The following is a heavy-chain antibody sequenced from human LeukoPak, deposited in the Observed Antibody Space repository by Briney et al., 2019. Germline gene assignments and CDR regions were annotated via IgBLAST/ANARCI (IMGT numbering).Heavy chain of an antibody. CDR3: ARERQWLTRGYYYYGMDV. CDR1: GGSFSGYY. J-gene: IGHJ6*02. V-gene: IGHV4-34*01. Sequence: PSETLSLTCAVYGGSFSGYYWSWIRQPPGKGLEWIGEINHSGSTNYNPSLKSRVTISVDTSKNQFSLKLSSVTAADTAVYYCARERQWLTRGYYYYGMDVWGQGTTVTVSS. D-gene: IGHD6-19*01. CDR2: INHSGST.